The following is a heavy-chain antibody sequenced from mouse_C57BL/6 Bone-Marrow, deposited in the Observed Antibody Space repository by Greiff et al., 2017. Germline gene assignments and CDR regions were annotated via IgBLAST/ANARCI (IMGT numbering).Heavy chain of an antibody. Sequence: QVQLKQSGAELAKPGASVKLSCKASGYTFTSYGIRWVKQRTGQGLEWIGEINPSSGNTNYNEKFKGKATLTADKSSSTAYMELRSLTSEDSAVYFCAITGDYAWFAYWGQGTRVTVTA. J-gene: IGHJ3*01. D-gene: IGHD2-4*01. CDR1: GYTFTSYG. V-gene: IGHV1-81*01. CDR3: AITGDYAWFAY. CDR2: INPSSGNT.